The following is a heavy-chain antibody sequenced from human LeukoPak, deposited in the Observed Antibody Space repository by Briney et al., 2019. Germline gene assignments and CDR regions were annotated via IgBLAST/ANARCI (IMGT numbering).Heavy chain of an antibody. V-gene: IGHV3-13*01. CDR2: IGTAGDT. Sequence: GGFLRLSCAASGFTFSSYDMHWVRQATGKGLEWVSAIGTAGDTYYPGSVKGRFTTSRENAKNSLYLQMNSLRAGDTAVYYCARADSSGYHFDYWGQGTLVTVSS. CDR1: GFTFSSYD. J-gene: IGHJ4*02. D-gene: IGHD3-22*01. CDR3: ARADSSGYHFDY.